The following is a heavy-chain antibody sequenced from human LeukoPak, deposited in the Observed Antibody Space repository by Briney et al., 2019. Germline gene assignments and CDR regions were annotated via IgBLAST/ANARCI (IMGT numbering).Heavy chain of an antibody. Sequence: QSGGSLRLSCAASGFTFSSYGMHWVRQAPGKGLEWVAIISYDGSNKYYADSVKGRFTISRDNSNNTLYLQMNSLRAEDTAVYYCAKENYYDSSGYFSFYFDYGGQGTLVTVSS. CDR1: GFTFSSYG. CDR3: AKENYYDSSGYFSFYFDY. D-gene: IGHD3-22*01. V-gene: IGHV3-30*18. CDR2: ISYDGSNK. J-gene: IGHJ4*02.